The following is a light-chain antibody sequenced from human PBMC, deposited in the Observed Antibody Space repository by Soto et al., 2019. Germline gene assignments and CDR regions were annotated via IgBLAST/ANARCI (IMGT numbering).Light chain of an antibody. Sequence: EIVLTQSPGTLSLSPGERATLSCRASQSVGSRYLAWYQQKPGQAPRLLIYGASNRATGFPDRFSGSGSGTDFTLTISRLESEDFAVYYCQQYGSSPRTFGQGTKVDIK. J-gene: IGKJ1*01. CDR1: QSVGSRY. V-gene: IGKV3-20*01. CDR2: GAS. CDR3: QQYGSSPRT.